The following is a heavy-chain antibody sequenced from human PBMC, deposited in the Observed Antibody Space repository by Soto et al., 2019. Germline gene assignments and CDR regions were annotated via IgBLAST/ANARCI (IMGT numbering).Heavy chain of an antibody. V-gene: IGHV4-34*01. CDR1: GGSFSGYY. J-gene: IGHJ4*02. CDR2: INHSGST. D-gene: IGHD4-17*01. Sequence: QVLLQQWGAGLLKPSETLSLTCGVYGGSFSGYYWSWIRQPPGKGLEWIGEINHSGSTNHNPSLESRVTMGVDTSKTQFSLKLSSVTAADTAVYYCARRMGRGSTVEVDSWGQGRLVTVSS. CDR3: ARRMGRGSTVEVDS.